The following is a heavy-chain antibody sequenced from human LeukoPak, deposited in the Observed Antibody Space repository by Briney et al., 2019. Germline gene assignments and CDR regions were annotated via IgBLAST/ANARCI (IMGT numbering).Heavy chain of an antibody. CDR1: GFTFSSYG. CDR2: ISYDGSNK. V-gene: IGHV3-30*18. Sequence: GGSLRLSCAASGFTFSSYGMHWVRQAPGKGLEWVAVISYDGSNKYYADSVKGRFTISRDNSKNTLYLQMNSLRAEDTAAYYCAKDYSGPFDYWGQGTLVTVSS. D-gene: IGHD2-15*01. J-gene: IGHJ4*02. CDR3: AKDYSGPFDY.